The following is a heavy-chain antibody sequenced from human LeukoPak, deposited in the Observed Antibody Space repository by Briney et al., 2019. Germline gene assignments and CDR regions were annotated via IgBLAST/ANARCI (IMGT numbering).Heavy chain of an antibody. Sequence: GGSLRLSCAASGFTFSRYWMSWVRQAPGKGLEWVGNIKQDGSEKYYVDSVRGRFTISRDNAKNSLYLQMNSLRAEDSAVYYCAKDYVGSYGAFDIWGQGTMVTVSS. V-gene: IGHV3-7*01. D-gene: IGHD1-26*01. CDR2: IKQDGSEK. CDR3: AKDYVGSYGAFDI. CDR1: GFTFSRYW. J-gene: IGHJ3*02.